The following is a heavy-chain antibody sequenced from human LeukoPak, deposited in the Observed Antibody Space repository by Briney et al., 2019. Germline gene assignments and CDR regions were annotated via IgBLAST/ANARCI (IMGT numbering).Heavy chain of an antibody. CDR1: GFTFNSYW. CDR2: IGNDDSDT. Sequence: GGSLRLSCAASGFTFNSYWFHWVRQAPGKGLVWVSRIGNDDSDTIYADSVKGRFTISRDNAKSTLYLQMNSLRADDTAVCYCARGGYDHAFDIWGQGTMVTVSS. J-gene: IGHJ3*02. CDR3: ARGGYDHAFDI. D-gene: IGHD2-15*01. V-gene: IGHV3-74*01.